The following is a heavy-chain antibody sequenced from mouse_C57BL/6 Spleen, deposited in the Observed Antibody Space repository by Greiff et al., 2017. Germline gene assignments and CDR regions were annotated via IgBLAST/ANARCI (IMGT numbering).Heavy chain of an antibody. Sequence: QVQLQQSGPELVKPGASVKISCKASGYAFSSSWMNWVKQRPGKGLEWIGRIYPGDGDTNYNGKFKGKATLTADKSSRTAYMQLRSLTSEDSAVYLCARYSNYVGAMDYWGQGTSVTVSS. CDR1: GYAFSSSW. J-gene: IGHJ4*01. CDR3: ARYSNYVGAMDY. D-gene: IGHD2-5*01. CDR2: IYPGDGDT. V-gene: IGHV1-82*01.